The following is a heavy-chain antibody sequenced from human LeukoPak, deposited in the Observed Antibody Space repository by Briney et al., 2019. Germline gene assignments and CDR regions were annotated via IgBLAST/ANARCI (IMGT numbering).Heavy chain of an antibody. V-gene: IGHV3-74*01. CDR1: GFTFSSHW. Sequence: GGSLRLSCAASGFTFSSHWMHWVRQAPGKGLVWVSRINSDGSSISYADSVKGRFTISRDNAKNTLYLQMNSLRAEDTAVYYCAKLPYSSSWYVRYWGQGTLVTVSS. CDR3: AKLPYSSSWYVRY. CDR2: INSDGSSI. J-gene: IGHJ4*02. D-gene: IGHD6-13*01.